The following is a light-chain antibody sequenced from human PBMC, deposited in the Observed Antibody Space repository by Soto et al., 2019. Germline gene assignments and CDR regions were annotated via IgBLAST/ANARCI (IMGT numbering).Light chain of an antibody. V-gene: IGKV3-11*01. CDR1: QSVSSY. Sequence: EIVLTQSPATLSLSPGERATLSCRASQSVSSYLAWYQQKPGQAPRLLISDESNRATGIPARFSGSGSGTDFTLIVSSLEPEDFAVYYCQQRRDRPLTFGGGTKVEI. CDR3: QQRRDRPLT. CDR2: DES. J-gene: IGKJ4*01.